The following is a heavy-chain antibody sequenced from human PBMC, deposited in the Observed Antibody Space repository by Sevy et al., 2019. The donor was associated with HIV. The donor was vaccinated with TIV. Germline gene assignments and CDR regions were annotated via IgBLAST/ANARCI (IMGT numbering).Heavy chain of an antibody. CDR3: ARRRGFGELLGLGY. V-gene: IGHV1-8*01. J-gene: IGHJ4*02. D-gene: IGHD3-10*01. CDR2: MNPSRGNT. Sequence: ASVKVSRRTSGYTFTTYDINWVRQATGQGLEWMGWMNPSRGNTGSALKFQGRLTMTRDTSTSTAYMELSSLESQDTAVYYCARRRGFGELLGLGYWGQGTLVTVSS. CDR1: GYTFTTYD.